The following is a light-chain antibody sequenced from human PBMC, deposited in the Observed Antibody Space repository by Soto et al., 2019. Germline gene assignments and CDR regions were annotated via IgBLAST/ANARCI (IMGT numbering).Light chain of an antibody. CDR1: QSVSSN. CDR2: GAS. Sequence: IVMTHSPATLSVSPGERATLSCRASQSVSSNLAWYQQKPGQAPRLLIYGASSRATGIPVRFSGSGSGTEFTLTISSLQSEDFAVYYCQQRSNWRINFGQGTRLEIK. V-gene: IGKV3-15*01. J-gene: IGKJ5*01. CDR3: QQRSNWRIN.